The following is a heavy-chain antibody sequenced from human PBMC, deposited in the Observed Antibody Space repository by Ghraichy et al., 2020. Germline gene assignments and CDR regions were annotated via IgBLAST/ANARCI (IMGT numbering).Heavy chain of an antibody. CDR1: GFTFSDYW. CDR2: LREDGSRK. CDR3: ARDPSRRFDF. Sequence: GGSLRLSCAASGFTFSDYWMTWVRQGPGKGLEWVANLREDGSRKYYVDSVKGRFTISRDNAKNSLYLQMNNLRAEDTGVYYCARDPSRRFDFWGQGTLVTVSS. V-gene: IGHV3-7*01. J-gene: IGHJ4*02.